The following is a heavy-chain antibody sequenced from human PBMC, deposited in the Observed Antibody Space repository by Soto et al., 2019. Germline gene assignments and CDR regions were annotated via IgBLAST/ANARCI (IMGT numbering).Heavy chain of an antibody. D-gene: IGHD4-17*01. CDR2: IKSRSDGGTT. CDR3: TTNFYSDHGMDV. CDR1: GITFSKAW. J-gene: IGHJ6*02. Sequence: GGSLRLSCAASGITFSKAWMNWVRQSPGKGLEWVGRIKSRSDGGTTDYAAPVKGRFTISRDDSRDTLWLQMNSLKTEDTAVYYCTTNFYSDHGMDVWGQGTTVTVSS. V-gene: IGHV3-15*01.